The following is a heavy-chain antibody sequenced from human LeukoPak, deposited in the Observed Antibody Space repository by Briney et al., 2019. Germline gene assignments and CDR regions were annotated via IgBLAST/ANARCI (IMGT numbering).Heavy chain of an antibody. Sequence: PSETLSLTCTVSGGSISSICYYWGRLRQPPGKGLEWFGRTYYSGSTYYNPSLKSRITISVDTSKNQSSLKLSSVIAADSAVEYCARQIKYIGDDFFDYWGQGTLVTVSS. CDR1: GGSISSICYY. CDR2: TYYSGST. V-gene: IGHV4-39*01. CDR3: ARQIKYIGDDFFDY. D-gene: IGHD4-17*01. J-gene: IGHJ4*02.